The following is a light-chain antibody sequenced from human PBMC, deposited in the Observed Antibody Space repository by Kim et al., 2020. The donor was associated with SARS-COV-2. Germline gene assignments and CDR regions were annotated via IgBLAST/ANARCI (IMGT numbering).Light chain of an antibody. Sequence: IQLTQSPSSLSASVGDRVTITCRASQDINNYLAWFQQKPGKAPKLLMYAASTLQSGVPSRFSGTGSGTDFTLTINSLQPEDFATYYCQQLDSFPLTFGGGTRVEI. J-gene: IGKJ4*01. V-gene: IGKV1-9*01. CDR2: AAS. CDR1: QDINNY. CDR3: QQLDSFPLT.